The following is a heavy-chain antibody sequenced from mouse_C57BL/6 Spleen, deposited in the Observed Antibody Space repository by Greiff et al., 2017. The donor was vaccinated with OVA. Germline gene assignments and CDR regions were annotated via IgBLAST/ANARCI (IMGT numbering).Heavy chain of an antibody. CDR3: SREGFITTVVEGEIYAMDY. J-gene: IGHJ4*01. V-gene: IGHV1-26*01. CDR1: GYTFTDYY. D-gene: IGHD1-1*01. CDR2: INPNNGGT. Sequence: VQLQQSGPELVKPGASVKISCKASGYTFTDYYMNWVKQSHGKSLEWIGDINPNNGGTSYNQKFKGKATLTVDKSAITAYMELRRLTSEDSAVYYCSREGFITTVVEGEIYAMDYWGQGTSVTVSS.